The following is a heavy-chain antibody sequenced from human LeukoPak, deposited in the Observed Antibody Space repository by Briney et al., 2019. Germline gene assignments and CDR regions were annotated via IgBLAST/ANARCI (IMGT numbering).Heavy chain of an antibody. CDR3: ASARGGQWLVLGY. J-gene: IGHJ4*02. Sequence: PLASVKVSCKASGYTFTGYYMHWVRQAPGQGLEWMGWINPNSGGTNYAQKFQGRVTMTRDTSVSTAYMELSRLRSDDTAVYYCASARGGQWLVLGYWGQGTLVTVSS. CDR1: GYTFTGYY. V-gene: IGHV1-2*02. D-gene: IGHD6-19*01. CDR2: INPNSGGT.